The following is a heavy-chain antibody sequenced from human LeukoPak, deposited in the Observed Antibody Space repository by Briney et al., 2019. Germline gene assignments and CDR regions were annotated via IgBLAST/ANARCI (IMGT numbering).Heavy chain of an antibody. Sequence: SETLSLTCDVSGGSVNSGSYYWSWIRQPPGKGLEWIGYIHYSGSTSYNPSLKSRVTMSLHTSKNQFSLKLSSVTAADTAVYYRAGVAELEIDYWGQGTLVTVSS. J-gene: IGHJ4*02. CDR2: IHYSGST. V-gene: IGHV4-61*01. CDR1: GGSVNSGSYY. D-gene: IGHD1-7*01. CDR3: AGVAELEIDY.